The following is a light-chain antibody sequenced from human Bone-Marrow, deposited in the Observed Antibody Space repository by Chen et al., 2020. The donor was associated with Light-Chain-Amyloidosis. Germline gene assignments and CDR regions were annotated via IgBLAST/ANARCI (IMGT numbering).Light chain of an antibody. Sequence: NFMLTQPHSVSESPGKTVIISCTRSSGSIATNYVQWYQQRPGSSPTTVVYEDDQRPSVVLDRFSGATDRSSNSAALPISGLKIEDEADYYCQSYQGSSQGVFGGGTKLTVL. V-gene: IGLV6-57*01. J-gene: IGLJ3*02. CDR3: QSYQGSSQGV. CDR1: SGSIATNY. CDR2: EDD.